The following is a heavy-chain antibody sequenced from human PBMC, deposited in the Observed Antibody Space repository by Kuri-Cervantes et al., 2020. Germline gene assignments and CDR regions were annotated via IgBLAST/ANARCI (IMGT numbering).Heavy chain of an antibody. CDR3: AKSNGDYYYYGMDV. CDR2: ISYDGSNK. Sequence: LSLTCAASGFTFSSYGMHWVRQAPGKGLEWVAVISYDGSNKYYADFVKGRFTISRDNSKNTLYLQMNSLRAEDTAVYYCAKSNGDYYYYGMDVWGQGTTVTVSS. V-gene: IGHV3-30*18. J-gene: IGHJ6*02. D-gene: IGHD4-17*01. CDR1: GFTFSSYG.